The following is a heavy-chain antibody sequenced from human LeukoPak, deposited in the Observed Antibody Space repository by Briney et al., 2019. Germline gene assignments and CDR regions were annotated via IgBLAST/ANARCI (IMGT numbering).Heavy chain of an antibody. Sequence: SETLSLTCTVSGGSISSYYWSWIRQPAGKGLKWIGRIYTSGSTNYNPSLKSRVTMSVDTSKNQFSLKLSSVTAADTAVYYCARGGIVGSRTNWFDPWGQGILVTVSS. CDR2: IYTSGST. CDR1: GGSISSYY. V-gene: IGHV4-4*07. J-gene: IGHJ5*02. D-gene: IGHD1-26*01. CDR3: ARGGIVGSRTNWFDP.